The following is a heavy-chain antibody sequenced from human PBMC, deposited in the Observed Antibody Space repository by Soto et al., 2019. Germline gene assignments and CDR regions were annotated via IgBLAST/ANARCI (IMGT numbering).Heavy chain of an antibody. CDR1: GYTLTELS. J-gene: IGHJ6*02. V-gene: IGHV1-24*01. CDR3: ATPAPGIAAAVYYYGMDV. D-gene: IGHD6-13*01. Sequence: GASVKVSCKVSGYTLTELSMHWVRQAPGKGLEWMGGFDPEDGETIYAQKFQGRVTMTEDTSTDTAYMELSSLRSEDTAVYYCATPAPGIAAAVYYYGMDVWGQGTKVTVSS. CDR2: FDPEDGET.